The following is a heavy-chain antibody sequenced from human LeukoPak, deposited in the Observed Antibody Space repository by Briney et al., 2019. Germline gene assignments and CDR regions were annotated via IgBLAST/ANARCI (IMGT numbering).Heavy chain of an antibody. CDR1: GGSISSYY. J-gene: IGHJ4*02. V-gene: IGHV4-59*08. CDR2: IYNSGST. CDR3: ARRGNWGFFDY. Sequence: PSETLSLTCTVSGGSISSYYWSWIRQPPGKGLEWIGYIYNSGSTNYHPSLKSRVTISVDTSKNQFSLKLSSVTAADTAVYYCARRGNWGFFDYWGQGTLVTVSS. D-gene: IGHD7-27*01.